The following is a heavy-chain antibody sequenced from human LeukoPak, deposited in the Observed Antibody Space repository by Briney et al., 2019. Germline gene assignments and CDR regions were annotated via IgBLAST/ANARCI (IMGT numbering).Heavy chain of an antibody. CDR2: INHSGST. CDR3: ARVKGVVVAATGGYFDY. D-gene: IGHD2-15*01. CDR1: GGSFSGYY. J-gene: IGHJ4*02. Sequence: SETLSLTCAVYGGSFSGYYWSWIRQPPGKGLEWIGEINHSGSTNYNPSLKSRVTISVDTSKNQFSLKLSSVTAADTAVYYCARVKGVVVAATGGYFDYWGQGTLVTVSS. V-gene: IGHV4-34*01.